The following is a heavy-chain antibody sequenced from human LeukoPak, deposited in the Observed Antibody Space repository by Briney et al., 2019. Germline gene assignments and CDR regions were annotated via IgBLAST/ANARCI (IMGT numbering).Heavy chain of an antibody. Sequence: PSETLSLTCTVSGGSISSYYWSWIRQPAGKGPEWIGRIYTSGSTNYNPSPKSRVTMSVDTSKNQFSLKLGSVTAADTAVYYCARARVTMVRGVRYYYMDVWGKGTTVTISS. J-gene: IGHJ6*03. V-gene: IGHV4-4*07. CDR3: ARARVTMVRGVRYYYMDV. CDR1: GGSISSYY. D-gene: IGHD3-10*01. CDR2: IYTSGST.